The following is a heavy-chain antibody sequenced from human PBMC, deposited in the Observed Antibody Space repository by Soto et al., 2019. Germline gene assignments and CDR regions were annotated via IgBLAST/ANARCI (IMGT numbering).Heavy chain of an antibody. CDR2: IYYSGST. Sequence: QVQLQESGPGLVKPSETLSLTCTVSGGSISSYYWSWIRQPPGKGLEWIGYIYYSGSTNYNPSLKSRVTISVDTSKNQFSLKLSSVTAADTAVYYCARSIRANLFDPWGQGTLVTVSS. J-gene: IGHJ5*02. D-gene: IGHD3-3*02. CDR1: GGSISSYY. V-gene: IGHV4-59*01. CDR3: ARSIRANLFDP.